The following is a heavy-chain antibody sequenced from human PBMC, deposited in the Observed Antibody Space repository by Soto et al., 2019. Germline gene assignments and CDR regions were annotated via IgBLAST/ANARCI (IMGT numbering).Heavy chain of an antibody. D-gene: IGHD6-6*01. CDR2: ISPYNGNT. CDR3: AVLDSSSSFIYYYGMDV. V-gene: IGHV1-18*01. CDR1: GYTFTSYG. Sequence: ASVKVSCKASGYTFTSYGISWVRQAPGQGLEWMGWISPYNGNTNYAQKLQGRVTMTADKSTSTAYMELSSLRSEDTAVYYCAVLDSSSSFIYYYGMDVWGQGTTVTVSS. J-gene: IGHJ6*02.